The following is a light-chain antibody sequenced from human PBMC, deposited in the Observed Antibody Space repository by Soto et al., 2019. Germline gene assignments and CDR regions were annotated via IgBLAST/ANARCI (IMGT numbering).Light chain of an antibody. CDR3: QQSYTAPR. CDR1: QNIGSY. V-gene: IGKV1-39*01. Sequence: DIQMTQSPSSLSASVGDRVTITCRASQNIGSYLNWYQQKPGKAPKLLIHAATSLQGGVPSRFSGTESGTDFTLTISGLQPGDFVTYYCQQSYTAPRFGQGTKLEIK. CDR2: AAT. J-gene: IGKJ2*03.